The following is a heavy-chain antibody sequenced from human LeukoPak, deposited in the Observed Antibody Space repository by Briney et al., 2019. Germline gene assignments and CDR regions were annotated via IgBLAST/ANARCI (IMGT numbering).Heavy chain of an antibody. Sequence: GRSLRLSCAASGFSFSNYGMHWVRQAPGKGLEWVAVIWDDGSYKYYADSVKGRFTISRDNSKNTLYLQMNSLRAEDTAVYYCAAETNGRHYDYWGQGTLLTVSS. J-gene: IGHJ4*02. V-gene: IGHV3-33*01. CDR3: AAETNGRHYDY. CDR2: IWDDGSYK. D-gene: IGHD1-14*01. CDR1: GFSFSNYG.